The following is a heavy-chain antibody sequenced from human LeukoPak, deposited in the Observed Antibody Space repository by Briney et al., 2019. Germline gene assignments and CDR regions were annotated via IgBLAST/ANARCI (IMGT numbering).Heavy chain of an antibody. V-gene: IGHV1-69*05. CDR1: GGTFSSYA. J-gene: IGHJ4*02. D-gene: IGHD4/OR15-4a*01. Sequence: ASVKVSCKASGGTFSSYAISWVRQAPGQGLEWMGGIIPIFGTANYAQKFQGRVTITTDESTSTAYMELSSLRSEDTAVYYCARADYDTKTGFDYWGQGTLVTVSS. CDR3: ARADYDTKTGFDY. CDR2: IIPIFGTA.